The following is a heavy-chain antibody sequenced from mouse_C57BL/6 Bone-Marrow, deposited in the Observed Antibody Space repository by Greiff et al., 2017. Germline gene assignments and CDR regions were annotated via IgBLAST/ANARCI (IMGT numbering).Heavy chain of an antibody. Sequence: QVQLQQPGTELVKPGASVKLSCKASGYTFTSYWMHWVKQRPGQGLEWIGNINPSNGGTTYNEKFKSKATLTVDNSSSTAYMQLSSLTSEDSAVYYCARYSNYVDYAMDYWGQGTSVPVSS. CDR2: INPSNGGT. J-gene: IGHJ4*01. CDR3: ARYSNYVDYAMDY. D-gene: IGHD2-5*01. CDR1: GYTFTSYW. V-gene: IGHV1-53*01.